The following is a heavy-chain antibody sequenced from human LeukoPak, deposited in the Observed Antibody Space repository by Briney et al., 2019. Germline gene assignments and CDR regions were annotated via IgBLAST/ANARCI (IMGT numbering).Heavy chain of an antibody. CDR1: GFTFSTYA. V-gene: IGHV3-30-3*01. Sequence: PGGSLRLSCAASGFTFSTYAMHWVRQAPGKGLEWVALTSYDGSNKYYADSVKGRFTISRDNSKNTLYLQVNSLRAEDTAVYYCARGPNRYSGNYPDYWGQGTLVTVSS. D-gene: IGHD1-26*01. CDR3: ARGPNRYSGNYPDY. J-gene: IGHJ4*02. CDR2: TSYDGSNK.